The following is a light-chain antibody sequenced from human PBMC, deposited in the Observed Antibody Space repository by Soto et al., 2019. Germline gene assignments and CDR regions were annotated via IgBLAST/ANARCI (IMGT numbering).Light chain of an antibody. V-gene: IGKV1-9*01. J-gene: IGKJ5*01. CDR3: QQVNNYPIT. Sequence: DIQLTQSPSFLSASVGDRVTITCRASQGIRNYLAWYQQNPGRAPKLLMYIASTLQTGVPSRFSGSQSGTEFTLTISSLQPEDFATYYCQQVNNYPITFGQGTRLEIK. CDR2: IAS. CDR1: QGIRNY.